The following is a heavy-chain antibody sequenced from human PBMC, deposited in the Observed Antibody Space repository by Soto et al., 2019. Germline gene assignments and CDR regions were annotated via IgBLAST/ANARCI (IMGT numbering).Heavy chain of an antibody. Sequence: EVQLVESGGGLVQPGGSLRVSCAVSGFTVSSNFVSWVRQAPGKGLEWVSLIYSDGSIHYADSVKGRFIISRDNSKNTLYLQMNTLRAEDTAVYYCARTSVFPPHYYMDVWGKGTTVTVSS. CDR2: IYSDGSI. J-gene: IGHJ6*03. V-gene: IGHV3-66*01. CDR3: ARTSVFPPHYYMDV. CDR1: GFTVSSNF.